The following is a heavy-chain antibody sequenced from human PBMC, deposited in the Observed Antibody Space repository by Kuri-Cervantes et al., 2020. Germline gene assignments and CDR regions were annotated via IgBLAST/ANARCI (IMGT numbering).Heavy chain of an antibody. J-gene: IGHJ6*02. CDR2: ISYDGSNK. Sequence: GESLKISCAASGFTFSSYGMHWVRQAPGKGLEWVAVISYDGSNKYYADSVKGRFTISRDNSKNTLYLQMNSLRAEDTAVYYCAKDKTRDYYYGMDVWGQGTTVTVSS. V-gene: IGHV3-30*18. CDR1: GFTFSSYG. CDR3: AKDKTRDYYYGMDV.